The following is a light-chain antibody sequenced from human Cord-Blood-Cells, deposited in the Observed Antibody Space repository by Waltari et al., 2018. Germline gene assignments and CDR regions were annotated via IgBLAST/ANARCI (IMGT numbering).Light chain of an antibody. CDR1: SSDVGGYNY. V-gene: IGLV2-14*01. Sequence: QSALTQPASVSGSPGQSSTISCTGTSSDVGGYNYVSWYQQHPGKAPKLMNYDVSNRPSGVSNRFSGSKSGNTASLTISGLQAEDEADYYCSSYTSSSTWVFGGGTKLTVL. CDR2: DVS. J-gene: IGLJ3*02. CDR3: SSYTSSSTWV.